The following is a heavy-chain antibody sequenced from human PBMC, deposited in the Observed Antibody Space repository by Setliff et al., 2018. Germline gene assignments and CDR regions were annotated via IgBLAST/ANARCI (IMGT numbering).Heavy chain of an antibody. Sequence: PGGSLRLSCAASGFTFDDFGMTWVRQAPGKGLEWVSGISRNGGRISYADSVKGRFTVSRDNAKNSLSLQMNSLRLEDTAVYYCATDSGSSRLYNFWSGYSPNWGQGTLVTVS. CDR3: ATDSGSSRLYNFWSGYSPN. CDR1: GFTFDDFG. CDR2: ISRNGGRI. V-gene: IGHV3-20*04. D-gene: IGHD3-3*01. J-gene: IGHJ4*02.